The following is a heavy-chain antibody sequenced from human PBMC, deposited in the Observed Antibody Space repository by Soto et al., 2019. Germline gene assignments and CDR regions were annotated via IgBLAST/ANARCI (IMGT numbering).Heavy chain of an antibody. J-gene: IGHJ4*02. Sequence: SGESLKISCQGSGYSFADFWIGWVRQVPGRGLEWVGIIYPGYSDIRYRPSFQGRVTISADKSVNTAYLQWSSLRASDTAIYYCARPPGSGTLFANWGQGTPVTVSS. V-gene: IGHV5-51*01. D-gene: IGHD2-15*01. CDR2: IYPGYSDI. CDR3: ARPPGSGTLFAN. CDR1: GYSFADFW.